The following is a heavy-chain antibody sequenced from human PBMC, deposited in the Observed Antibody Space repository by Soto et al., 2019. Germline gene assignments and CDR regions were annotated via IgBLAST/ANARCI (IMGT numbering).Heavy chain of an antibody. J-gene: IGHJ4*02. V-gene: IGHV3-64*01. Sequence: EVQLVKSGGGLVQPGGSLRLSCAASGFTFSSYAMHWVRQAPGKGLEYVSAISSNGGSTYYANSVKGRFTISRDNSKNTLYLQMGSLRAEDMAVYYCARAYSSGWSFDYWGQGTLVTVSS. CDR1: GFTFSSYA. CDR2: ISSNGGST. D-gene: IGHD6-19*01. CDR3: ARAYSSGWSFDY.